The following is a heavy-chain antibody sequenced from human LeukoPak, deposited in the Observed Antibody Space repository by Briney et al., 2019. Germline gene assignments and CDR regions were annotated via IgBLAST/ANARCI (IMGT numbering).Heavy chain of an antibody. CDR1: GFTFSTYE. D-gene: IGHD2/OR15-2a*01. Sequence: GGSLSLSCAASGFTFSTYEMSWVRQAPGKGLEWVAYIKQDGSEKYYVDSVKGRFTISRDNAKNSLYLQVNSLRAEDTAVYYCARSGNNYYYYMDVWGKGTTVTVSS. J-gene: IGHJ6*03. V-gene: IGHV3-7*01. CDR3: ARSGNNYYYYMDV. CDR2: IKQDGSEK.